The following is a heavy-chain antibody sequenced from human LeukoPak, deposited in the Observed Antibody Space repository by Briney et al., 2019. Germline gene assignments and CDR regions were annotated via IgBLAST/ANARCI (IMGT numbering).Heavy chain of an antibody. J-gene: IGHJ4*02. CDR3: AKDKSSSGENCDY. D-gene: IGHD6-19*01. CDR2: ISGSGGST. CDR1: GFTFSSYG. Sequence: GGSLRLSCAASGFTFSSYGMSWVRQAPGKGLEWVSAISGSGGSTYYADSVKGRFTISRDNSKNTLYLQMNSLRAEDTAVYYCAKDKSSSGENCDYWGQGTLVTVSS. V-gene: IGHV3-23*01.